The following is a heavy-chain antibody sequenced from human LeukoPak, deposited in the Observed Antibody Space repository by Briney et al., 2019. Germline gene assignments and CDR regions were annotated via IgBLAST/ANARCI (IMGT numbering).Heavy chain of an antibody. CDR2: INHSGST. CDR1: GVSFSGYY. V-gene: IGHV4-34*01. D-gene: IGHD2-2*02. Sequence: PSETLSLTCAVYGVSFSGYYWSWLRQPPGKGLEWIGEINHSGSTNYNPSLKSRVTISVDTSKNQFSLKLSSVTAADTAVYYCARGRYCSSTSCYTRDYYYYYYMDVWGKGTTVTVSS. CDR3: ARGRYCSSTSCYTRDYYYYYYMDV. J-gene: IGHJ6*03.